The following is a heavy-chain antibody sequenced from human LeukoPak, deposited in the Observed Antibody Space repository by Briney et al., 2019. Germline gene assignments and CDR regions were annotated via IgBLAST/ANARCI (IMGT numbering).Heavy chain of an antibody. CDR2: INPNSGGT. J-gene: IGHJ4*02. V-gene: IGHV1-2*07. CDR1: GYTFTGYY. D-gene: IGHD2-2*01. Sequence: ASVKVSCKASGYTFTGYYMQWVRQAPGQGLEWMGGINPNSGGTNYAHKFQGRVTMTRDTSISTAYMELSRLRSDDTAVYYCARDLGYCSSTSCYVIDSWGQGTLVTVSS. CDR3: ARDLGYCSSTSCYVIDS.